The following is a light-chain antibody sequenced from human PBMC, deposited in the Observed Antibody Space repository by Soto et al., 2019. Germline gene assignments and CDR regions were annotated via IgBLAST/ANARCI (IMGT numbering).Light chain of an antibody. CDR2: DVS. V-gene: IGLV2-14*01. CDR3: SSYTGSSTPVV. J-gene: IGLJ2*01. Sequence: QSALTQPASVSGSPGQSITISCTGTSSDVGGYNYVSWYQQHPGKAPTLMIYDVSNRPSGVSNRFSGCKSGNTASLTISGPQAEDEADYYCSSYTGSSTPVVFGGGTKVTVL. CDR1: SSDVGGYNY.